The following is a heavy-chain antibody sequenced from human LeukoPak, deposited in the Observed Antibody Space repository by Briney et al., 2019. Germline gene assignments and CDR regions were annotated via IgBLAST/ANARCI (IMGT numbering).Heavy chain of an antibody. D-gene: IGHD1-26*01. CDR1: GFTFSSYA. V-gene: IGHV3-23*01. J-gene: IGHJ6*03. Sequence: PGGSLRLSCAASGFTFSSYAMSWVRQAPGKGLEWVSAISGSGGSTYYADSVKGRFTISRDNSKNTLYLQMNSLRAEDTAVYYCAKGSLGAAPPLIYYYYYYMDVWGKGTTVTVCS. CDR3: AKGSLGAAPPLIYYYYYYMDV. CDR2: ISGSGGST.